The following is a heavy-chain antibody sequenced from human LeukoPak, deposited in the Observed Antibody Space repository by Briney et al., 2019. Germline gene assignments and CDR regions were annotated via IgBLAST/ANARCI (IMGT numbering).Heavy chain of an antibody. J-gene: IGHJ3*02. Sequence: SETLSLTCSVSGGSISGYYWTWIRQPAGKGLEWIGRVYTSGSTHYNPSLKTRLTMSVDTSKNQFSLKLSSVTAADTAVYYCVRVIAGTTTAFEIWGQGTMVTVSS. V-gene: IGHV4-4*07. D-gene: IGHD1-7*01. CDR1: GGSISGYY. CDR2: VYTSGST. CDR3: VRVIAGTTTAFEI.